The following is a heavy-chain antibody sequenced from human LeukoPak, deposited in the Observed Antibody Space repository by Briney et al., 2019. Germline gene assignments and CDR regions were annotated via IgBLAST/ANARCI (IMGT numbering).Heavy chain of an antibody. D-gene: IGHD3-16*01. V-gene: IGHV1-2*02. CDR2: INPNSGGT. CDR3: ARDLGAKEYYYYYMDV. CDR1: GGTFSSYA. J-gene: IGHJ6*03. Sequence: ASVKVSCKASGGTFSSYAISWVRQAPGQGLEWMGWINPNSGGTNYAQKFQGRVTMTRDTSISTAYMELSRLRSDDTAVYYCARDLGAKEYYYYYMDVWGKGTTVTVSS.